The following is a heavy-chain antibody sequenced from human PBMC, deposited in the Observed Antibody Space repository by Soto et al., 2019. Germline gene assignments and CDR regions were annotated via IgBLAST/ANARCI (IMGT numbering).Heavy chain of an antibody. CDR3: ARDRMYYDTPGGSNWFDP. V-gene: IGHV3-74*01. CDR1: GFTFSSYW. CDR2: INSDGSST. J-gene: IGHJ5*02. Sequence: GGSLRLSCAASGFTFSSYWMHWVRQAPGKGLVWVSRINSDGSSTSYADSVKGRFTISRDNAKNTLYLQMNSLRAEDTAVYYCARDRMYYDTPGGSNWFDPWGQGTLVTVSS. D-gene: IGHD3-9*01.